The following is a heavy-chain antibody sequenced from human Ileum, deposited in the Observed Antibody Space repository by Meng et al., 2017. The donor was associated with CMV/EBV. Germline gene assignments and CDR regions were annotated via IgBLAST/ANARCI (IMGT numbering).Heavy chain of an antibody. V-gene: IGHV3-23*01. Sequence: GESLKISCAASGFTFSSYAMSWVRQAPGKGLEWVSAISKGGDVTAYADSVKGRFTISRDNVKSTVYLQVNSLRVEDTAVYFCAKRDFYHPSAYYYDYYFDNWGQGVLVTVSS. CDR3: AKRDFYHPSAYYYDYYFDN. D-gene: IGHD3-22*01. J-gene: IGHJ4*02. CDR1: GFTFSSYA. CDR2: ISKGGDVT.